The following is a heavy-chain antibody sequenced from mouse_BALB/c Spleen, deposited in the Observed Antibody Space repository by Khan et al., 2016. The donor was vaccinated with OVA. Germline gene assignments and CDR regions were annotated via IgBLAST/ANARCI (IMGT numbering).Heavy chain of an antibody. CDR1: GFTFSDYY. V-gene: IGHV5-4*02. Sequence: EVELVESGGGLVKPGGSLKLSCAASGFTFSDYYMYWVRQTPEKRLEWVATISDDGSYTYYPDSVKGRFTISRDNAKNNLYLQMSSLKSEDTAMYDCARAGYGGFAYWGQGTLVTVSA. CDR2: ISDDGSYT. CDR3: ARAGYGGFAY. J-gene: IGHJ3*01. D-gene: IGHD1-1*02.